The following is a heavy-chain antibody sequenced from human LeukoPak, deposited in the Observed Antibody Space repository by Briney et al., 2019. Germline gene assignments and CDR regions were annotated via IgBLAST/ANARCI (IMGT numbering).Heavy chain of an antibody. CDR3: SGSLHY. V-gene: IGHV3-7*05. D-gene: IGHD6-25*01. CDR1: GFSFSSYW. CDR2: IKQDGSDK. J-gene: IGHJ4*02. Sequence: GGSLRLSSAASGFSFSSYWMNWVRQAPGKGLEWVANIKQDGSDKYYVDSVKGRFTISRDNAKNSVFLQMNSLRAEDTAVYYCSGSLHYWGQGTLVTVSS.